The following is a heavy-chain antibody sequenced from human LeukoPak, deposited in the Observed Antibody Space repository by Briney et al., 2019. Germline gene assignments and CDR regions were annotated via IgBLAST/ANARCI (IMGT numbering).Heavy chain of an antibody. CDR3: AKRGVVIRVFLVGFHKEAYYFES. D-gene: IGHD3/OR15-3a*01. Sequence: GGSLRLSCAVSGITLSNYGMSWVRQAPGKGLEWVAGISDSGGSTKYADSVKGRFTISRVNPKNTLFLQMNSLRADDTAVYFCAKRGVVIRVFLVGFHKEAYYFESWGQGALVTVSS. CDR1: GITLSNYG. CDR2: ISDSGGST. J-gene: IGHJ4*02. V-gene: IGHV3-23*01.